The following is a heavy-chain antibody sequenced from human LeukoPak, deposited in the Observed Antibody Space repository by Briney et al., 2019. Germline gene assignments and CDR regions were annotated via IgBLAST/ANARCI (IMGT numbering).Heavy chain of an antibody. D-gene: IGHD2-2*01. V-gene: IGHV1-69*13. CDR2: IIPIFGTA. CDR1: GGTFSSYA. CDR3: ASVVPAAPNYYYYGMDV. J-gene: IGHJ6*02. Sequence: ASEKVSCKASGGTFSSYAISWVRQAPGQGLEWMGGIIPIFGTANYAQKFQGRVTITADESTSTAYMELSSLRSEDTAVYYCASVVPAAPNYYYYGMDVWGQGTTVTVSS.